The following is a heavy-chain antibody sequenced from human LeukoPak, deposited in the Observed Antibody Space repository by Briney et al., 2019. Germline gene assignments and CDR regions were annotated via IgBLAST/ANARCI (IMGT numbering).Heavy chain of an antibody. Sequence: ASVKVSRKASGYTFTGHYMHWVRQAPGQGLEWMGWIYPKSGGTNYAQKFQSRVTMTRDTSITTAFMELNILKSDDTAVYYCVRDGYSGGAFDIWGQGTMVTVSS. J-gene: IGHJ3*02. D-gene: IGHD5-12*01. CDR3: VRDGYSGGAFDI. CDR2: IYPKSGGT. CDR1: GYTFTGHY. V-gene: IGHV1-2*02.